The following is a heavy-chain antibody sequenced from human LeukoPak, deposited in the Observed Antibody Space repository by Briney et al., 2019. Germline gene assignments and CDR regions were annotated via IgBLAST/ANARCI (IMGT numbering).Heavy chain of an antibody. CDR3: ARTGGYYYDSSGYYVLL. V-gene: IGHV3-21*01. Sequence: PGGSLRLSCAASGFTFSSYGMNWVRQAPGKGLEWVSSISSSSSYIYYADSVKGRFTISRDNAKNSLYLQMNSLRAEDTAVYYCARTGGYYYDSSGYYVLLWGQGTLVTVSS. CDR1: GFTFSSYG. J-gene: IGHJ4*02. CDR2: ISSSSSYI. D-gene: IGHD3-22*01.